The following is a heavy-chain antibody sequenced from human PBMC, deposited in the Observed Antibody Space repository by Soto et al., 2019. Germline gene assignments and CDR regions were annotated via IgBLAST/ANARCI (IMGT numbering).Heavy chain of an antibody. CDR1: VGSFSGYY. Sequence: PSETLSPTCAVYVGSFSGYYWSWIRQPPGKGLEWIGEINHSGSTNYNPSLKSRVTISVDTSKNQFSLKLSSVTAADTAVYYCARGGLYYDFWSGMNWFDPWGQGTLVTVSS. CDR3: ARGGLYYDFWSGMNWFDP. J-gene: IGHJ5*02. V-gene: IGHV4-34*01. D-gene: IGHD3-3*01. CDR2: INHSGST.